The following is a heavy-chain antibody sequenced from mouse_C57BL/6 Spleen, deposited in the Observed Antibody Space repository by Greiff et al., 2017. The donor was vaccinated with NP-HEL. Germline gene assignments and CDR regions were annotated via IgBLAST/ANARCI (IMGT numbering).Heavy chain of an antibody. CDR3: ARGAGSVVEGFDY. V-gene: IGHV1-82*01. CDR1: GYAFSSSW. Sequence: VQLVESGPELVKPGASVKISCKASGYAFSSSWMNWVKQRPGKGLEWIGRIYPGDGDTNYNGKFKGKATLTADKSSSTAYMQLSSLTSEDSAVYFCARGAGSVVEGFDYWGQGTTLTVSS. CDR2: IYPGDGDT. D-gene: IGHD1-1*01. J-gene: IGHJ2*01.